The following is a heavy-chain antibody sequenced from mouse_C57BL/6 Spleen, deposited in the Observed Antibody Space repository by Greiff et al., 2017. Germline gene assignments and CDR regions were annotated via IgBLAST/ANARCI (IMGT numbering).Heavy chain of an antibody. J-gene: IGHJ3*01. Sequence: EVQRVESGGGLVKPGGSLKLSCAASGFTFSSYAMSWVRQTPEKRLEWVATISDGGSYTYYPDNVKGRFTISRDNAKNNLYLQMSHLKSEDTAMYYCARSYYYGSSYAWFAYWGQGTLVTVSA. CDR3: ARSYYYGSSYAWFAY. D-gene: IGHD1-1*01. CDR1: GFTFSSYA. V-gene: IGHV5-4*01. CDR2: ISDGGSYT.